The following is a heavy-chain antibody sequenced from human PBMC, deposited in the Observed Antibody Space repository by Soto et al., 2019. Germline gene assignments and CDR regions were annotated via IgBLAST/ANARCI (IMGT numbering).Heavy chain of an antibody. CDR1: GFTFSSYW. CDR3: ASLPQRAGFGYYYGMDV. D-gene: IGHD6-13*01. J-gene: IGHJ6*02. V-gene: IGHV3-7*01. Sequence: EVQLVESGGGLVQPGGSLRLSCAASGFTFSSYWMSWVRQAPGKGLEWVDNIKQDGSEKYYVDSVKGRFTISRDNAKNSLYLQMNILSAEDTAVYYCASLPQRAGFGYYYGMDVWGQGTTVTVSS. CDR2: IKQDGSEK.